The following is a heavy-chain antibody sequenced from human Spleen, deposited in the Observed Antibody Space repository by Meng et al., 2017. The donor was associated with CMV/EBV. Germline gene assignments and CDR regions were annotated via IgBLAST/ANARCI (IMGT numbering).Heavy chain of an antibody. D-gene: IGHD3-3*01. J-gene: IGHJ6*02. CDR3: ARLGITIFGVVIFDYYGMDV. Sequence: GGSLRLSCAASGFTVSSSYISWVRQAPGKGLEWVSVIHSGGSTYYAESVKGRFSFSRYNSKNTLYLQMNSLRVEDTAVYYCARLGITIFGVVIFDYYGMDVWGQGTTVTVSS. CDR2: IHSGGST. V-gene: IGHV3-53*01. CDR1: GFTVSSSY.